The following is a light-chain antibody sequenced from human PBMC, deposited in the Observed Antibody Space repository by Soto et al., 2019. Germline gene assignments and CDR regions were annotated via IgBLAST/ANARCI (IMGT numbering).Light chain of an antibody. CDR3: QQYGTSSLT. J-gene: IGKJ4*01. CDR2: GAS. V-gene: IGKV3-20*01. Sequence: ENVLTQSPGTLSLSPGERATLSFRASQSVSSGFLAWYQQKPGQAPRLVIYGASSRAAGIPDRFSGSGSGTDFTLTISRLEPEDFAVYYCQQYGTSSLTFGGGTKVDIK. CDR1: QSVSSGF.